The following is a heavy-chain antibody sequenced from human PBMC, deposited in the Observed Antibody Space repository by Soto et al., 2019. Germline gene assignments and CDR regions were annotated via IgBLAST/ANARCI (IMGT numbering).Heavy chain of an antibody. CDR3: AASPLWSGYYYYFDY. D-gene: IGHD3-3*01. V-gene: IGHV1-69*13. CDR2: IIPIFGTA. CDR1: GGTFSIYA. J-gene: IGHJ4*02. Sequence: SVKVSCKASGGTFSIYAISCVLQSPVQGLDWMGGIIPIFGTANYAQKFQGRVTITADESTSTAYMELSSLRSEDTAVYYCAASPLWSGYYYYFDYWGQGTLVTVSS.